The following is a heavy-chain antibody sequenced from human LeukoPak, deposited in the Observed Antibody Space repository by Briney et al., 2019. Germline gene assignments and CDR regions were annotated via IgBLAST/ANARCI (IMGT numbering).Heavy chain of an antibody. Sequence: GGSLRLSCAASGFTFSSYWMHWVRQAPGKGLVWVSRINSDGSSTSYADSVKGRFTISRDNSKNTLYLQMNSLRAEDTAVYYCARGYYGSGSYYPVIFDYWGQGTLVTVSS. J-gene: IGHJ4*02. CDR3: ARGYYGSGSYYPVIFDY. CDR2: INSDGSST. V-gene: IGHV3-74*01. CDR1: GFTFSSYW. D-gene: IGHD3-10*01.